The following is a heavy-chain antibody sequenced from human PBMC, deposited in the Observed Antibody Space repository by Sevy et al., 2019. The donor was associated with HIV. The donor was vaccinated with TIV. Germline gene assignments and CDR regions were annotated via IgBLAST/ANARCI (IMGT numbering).Heavy chain of an antibody. CDR3: GKGGGGHYDPDEIGYYFYYYNMDV. J-gene: IGHJ6*03. CDR2: ISGSGTRT. D-gene: IGHD3-22*01. Sequence: GGSLRLSCAVPGFSFDSYGMTWVRQAPGKGLEWVSGISGSGTRTYYADSVKGRFIISRDNSKNTLYLEMNSLRSEDTAINYRGKGGGGHYDPDEIGYYFYYYNMDVWGKGTTVTVSS. V-gene: IGHV3-23*01. CDR1: GFSFDSYG.